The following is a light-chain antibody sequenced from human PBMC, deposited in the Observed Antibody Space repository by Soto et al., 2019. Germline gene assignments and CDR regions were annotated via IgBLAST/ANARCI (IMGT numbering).Light chain of an antibody. CDR2: EVS. Sequence: QSVLTQPASVSGSPGQSITISCTGTSSDVGGYNYVSWYQQHPGKAPKLMIYEVSKRPSGVPDRFSGSKSGNTASLTVSGLQAEDEADYYCSSYAGSNNNYVFGTGTKLTVL. CDR3: SSYAGSNNNYV. J-gene: IGLJ1*01. CDR1: SSDVGGYNY. V-gene: IGLV2-8*01.